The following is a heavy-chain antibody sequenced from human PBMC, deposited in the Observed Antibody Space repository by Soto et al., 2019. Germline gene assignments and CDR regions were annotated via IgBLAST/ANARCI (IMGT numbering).Heavy chain of an antibody. J-gene: IGHJ5*02. D-gene: IGHD2-15*01. CDR1: GGSISSGGYY. V-gene: IGHV4-31*03. Sequence: QVQLQESGPGLVKPSQTLSLTCTVSGGSISSGGYYWSWIRQHPGKGLEWIGYIYYSGSTYYNPSLKSRVTISVDTSKNQFSLKLSSVTAADTAVYYCVREKGGGISLNWFDPWGQGTLVTVSS. CDR3: VREKGGGISLNWFDP. CDR2: IYYSGST.